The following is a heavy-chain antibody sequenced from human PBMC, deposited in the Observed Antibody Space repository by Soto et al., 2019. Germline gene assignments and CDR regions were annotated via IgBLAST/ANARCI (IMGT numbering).Heavy chain of an antibody. CDR1: GFTFSSYS. CDR3: ARDPRDCSSTSCYAEWFDP. CDR2: ISSSSSYI. D-gene: IGHD2-2*01. V-gene: IGHV3-21*01. J-gene: IGHJ5*02. Sequence: GGSLRLSCAASGFTFSSYSMNWVRQAPGKGLEWVSSISSSSSYIYYADSVKGRFTISRDNAKNSLYLQMNSLRAEDTAVYYCARDPRDCSSTSCYAEWFDPWGQGTLVTVSS.